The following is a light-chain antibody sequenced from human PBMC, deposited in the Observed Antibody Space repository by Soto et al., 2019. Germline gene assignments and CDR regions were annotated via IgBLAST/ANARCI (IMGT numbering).Light chain of an antibody. J-gene: IGKJ2*01. V-gene: IGKV3-11*01. Sequence: EIVLTQSPGTLSLSPGARATLSCRASESVRHYVAWYQQNPAQAPRRLIYDASNRATGIPARFSGSGSGTDETLTISSLEAEDFEVYDCQHRDNWSYIFGQGTKVDNK. CDR3: QHRDNWSYI. CDR1: ESVRHY. CDR2: DAS.